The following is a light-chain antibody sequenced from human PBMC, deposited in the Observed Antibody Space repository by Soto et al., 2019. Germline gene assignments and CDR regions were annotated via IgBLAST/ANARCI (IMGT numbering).Light chain of an antibody. CDR2: DVS. J-gene: IGLJ2*01. CDR1: SSDVGTYNF. CDR3: SSYENIDTVI. Sequence: QSALTQPASVSGSPGQSITISCTGTSSDVGTYNFVSWYRQHPVKAPILIIFDVSSRPSGISNRFSGSKSGNTASLTISGVQAEDEADYYCSSYENIDTVIFGGGTKLTVL. V-gene: IGLV2-14*01.